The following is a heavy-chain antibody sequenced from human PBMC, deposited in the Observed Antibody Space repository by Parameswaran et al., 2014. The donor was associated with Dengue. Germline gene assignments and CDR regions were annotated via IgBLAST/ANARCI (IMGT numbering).Heavy chain of an antibody. CDR1: GGSISSYY. CDR2: IYTSGST. V-gene: IGHV4-4*07. D-gene: IGHD6-19*01. CDR3: ARVSGWWVGMDV. Sequence: ESLKISCTVSGGSISSYYWSWIRQPAGKGLEWIGRIYTSGSTNYNPSLKSRVTMSVDTSKNQFSLKLSSVTAADTAVYYCARVSGWWVGMDVWGQGTTVTVSS. J-gene: IGHJ6*02.